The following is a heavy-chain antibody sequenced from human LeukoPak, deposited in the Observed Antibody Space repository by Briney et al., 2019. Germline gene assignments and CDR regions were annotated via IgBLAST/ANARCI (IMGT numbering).Heavy chain of an antibody. V-gene: IGHV3-72*01. CDR3: SRGYSGASVYAFDI. CDR1: GFTFSSYW. CDR2: SGNKADRYTT. J-gene: IGHJ3*02. Sequence: GGSLRLSCAVSGFTFSSYWMYWVRQAPGKGLVWVGRSGNKADRYTTEYAASVTGRFTISRDDSKNTLYLQTNSLKTEDTAVYHCSRGYSGASVYAFDIWGQGTMVTVSS. D-gene: IGHD1-26*01.